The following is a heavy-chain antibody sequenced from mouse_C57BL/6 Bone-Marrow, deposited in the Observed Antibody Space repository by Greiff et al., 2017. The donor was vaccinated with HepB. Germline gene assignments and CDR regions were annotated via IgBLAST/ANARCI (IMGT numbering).Heavy chain of an antibody. CDR1: GYTFTEYT. J-gene: IGHJ4*01. CDR3: ARHDYSNYEGDYAMDY. Sequence: QVQLKESGAELVKPGASVKLSCKASGYTFTEYTIHWVKQRSGQGLEWIGWFYPGSGSIKYNEKFKDKATLTADKSSSTVYMELSRLTSEDSAVYFCARHDYSNYEGDYAMDYWGQGTSVTVSS. CDR2: FYPGSGSI. V-gene: IGHV1-62-2*01. D-gene: IGHD2-5*01.